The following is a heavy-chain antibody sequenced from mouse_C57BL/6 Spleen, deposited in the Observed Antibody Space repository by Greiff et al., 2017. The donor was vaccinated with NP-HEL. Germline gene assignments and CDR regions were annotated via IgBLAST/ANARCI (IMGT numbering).Heavy chain of an antibody. D-gene: IGHD1-1*01. V-gene: IGHV5-17*01. CDR1: GFTFSDYG. CDR2: ISSGSSTI. Sequence: EVQVVESGGGLVTPGGSLKLSCAASGFTFSDYGMHWVRQAPGKGLEWVAYISSGSSTIYYADTVKGRFTISRYKAKNTLFLQMTSLRSEDTAMYYCARPNYYGSSFAYWGQGTLVTVSA. J-gene: IGHJ3*01. CDR3: ARPNYYGSSFAY.